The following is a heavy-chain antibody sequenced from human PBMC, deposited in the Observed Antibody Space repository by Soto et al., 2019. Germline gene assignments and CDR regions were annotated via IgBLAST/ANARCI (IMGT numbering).Heavy chain of an antibody. Sequence: QVQLVESGGGLVQPGRSLRLSCVVSGFTFSNYGMHWVRQAPGKGLEWVADIWYDGSGQRYAGSVQGRFTISRDNSKNTLYLQINSLRVEDTAVYYCAKDEVSRNYYGNSLDVWGQGTTVTVSS. J-gene: IGHJ6*02. CDR2: IWYDGSGQ. CDR1: GFTFSNYG. V-gene: IGHV3-33*03. D-gene: IGHD1-26*01. CDR3: AKDEVSRNYYGNSLDV.